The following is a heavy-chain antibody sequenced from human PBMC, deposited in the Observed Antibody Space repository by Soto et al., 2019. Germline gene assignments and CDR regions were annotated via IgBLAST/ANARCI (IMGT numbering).Heavy chain of an antibody. CDR1: GGTFSNYP. V-gene: IGHV1-69*01. D-gene: IGHD1-1*01. CDR3: ARPRTTATTKGYDY. Sequence: QVQLVQSGAEVKKPGSSVRVSCKASGGTFSNYPIGWVRQAPGQGLEWMGVIIPIFGTTNYAQRFRGRVTISADESTSTAYMELSSLRYEDTAVYFCARPRTTATTKGYDYWGQGTLVTVSS. CDR2: IIPIFGTT. J-gene: IGHJ4*02.